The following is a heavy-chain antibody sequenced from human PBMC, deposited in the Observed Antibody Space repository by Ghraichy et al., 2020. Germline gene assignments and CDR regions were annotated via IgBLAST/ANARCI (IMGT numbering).Heavy chain of an antibody. V-gene: IGHV3-48*02. Sequence: GVLRLSCAASGFSFSGFSMNWVRQAPGKGLEWISYISSSSTTMYYADSVKGRFTVSRDNAKNSLYLQMNNLIDENAAVYYCARGPSSSIDYWGQGTLVTVSS. D-gene: IGHD6-6*01. CDR2: ISSSSTTM. J-gene: IGHJ4*02. CDR1: GFSFSGFS. CDR3: ARGPSSSIDY.